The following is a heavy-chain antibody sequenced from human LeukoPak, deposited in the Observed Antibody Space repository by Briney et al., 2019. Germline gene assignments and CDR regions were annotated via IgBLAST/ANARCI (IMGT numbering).Heavy chain of an antibody. CDR1: GFTYSSYS. D-gene: IGHD3-10*01. V-gene: IGHV3-21*01. CDR2: ISSSSYI. CDR3: ARDYYGSGSYYKGSGFLY. J-gene: IGHJ4*02. Sequence: GGSLRLSCAASGFTYSSYSMNWVRQAPGKGLEWVSSISSSSYIYYADSVKGRFTISRDNAKNSLYLQMNSLRAEDTAVYYCARDYYGSGSYYKGSGFLYWGQGTLVTVSS.